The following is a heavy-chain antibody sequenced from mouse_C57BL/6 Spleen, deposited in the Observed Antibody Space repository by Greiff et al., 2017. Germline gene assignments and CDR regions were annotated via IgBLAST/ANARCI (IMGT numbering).Heavy chain of an antibody. D-gene: IGHD2-13*01. V-gene: IGHV1-77*01. CDR2: IGPASGST. Sequence: QVQLQQPGAELVKPGASVKISCKASGYTFTGYYINWVKQRPGQGLEWIGKIGPASGSTYYNEKFKGKATLTADKSSSTAYMQLSSLTSEDSAVYCCGRRGDSYAMDYWGQGTSVTVSS. CDR3: GRRGDSYAMDY. CDR1: GYTFTGYY. J-gene: IGHJ4*01.